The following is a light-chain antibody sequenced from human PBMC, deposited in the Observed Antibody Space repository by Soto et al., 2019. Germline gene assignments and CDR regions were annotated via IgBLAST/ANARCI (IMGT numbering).Light chain of an antibody. CDR1: QSISSN. V-gene: IGKV3-15*01. J-gene: IGKJ5*01. Sequence: EIVMTQSPATLSVSPGERATLSCRASQSISSNLAWYQQKPGQAPRLLIYAASTRATGIPASFSGSGSGTEFTLTISSLQSEDFAVYYCQQYHKWPTFGQGTRLEMK. CDR3: QQYHKWPT. CDR2: AAS.